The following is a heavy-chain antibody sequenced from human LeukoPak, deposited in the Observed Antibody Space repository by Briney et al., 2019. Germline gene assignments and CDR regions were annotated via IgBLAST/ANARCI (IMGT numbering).Heavy chain of an antibody. D-gene: IGHD2-8*02. CDR2: ISSSGSTI. J-gene: IGHJ4*02. V-gene: IGHV3-11*04. Sequence: GGSLRLSCAASGFTFSDYYMSWIRQAPGKGLEWVSYISSSGSTIYYADSVKGRFTISRDNAKNSLYLQMHSLRAEDTAVYYCGNQCTGGACPEHWGLGTQVTVSS. CDR1: GFTFSDYY. CDR3: GNQCTGGACPEH.